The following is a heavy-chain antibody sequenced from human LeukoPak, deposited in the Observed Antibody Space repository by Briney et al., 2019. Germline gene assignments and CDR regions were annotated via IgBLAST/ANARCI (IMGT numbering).Heavy chain of an antibody. CDR3: ARVRKGVYDI. J-gene: IGHJ4*02. CDR2: IYYSGST. CDR1: GGSISSSSYY. Sequence: SETLSLTCTVSGGSISSSSYYWGWIRQPPGKGLEWIGSIYYSGSTYYNPSLKSRVTISVDTSKNQFSLKLSSVTAADTAVYYYARVRKGVYDIWGQGTLVTVSS. V-gene: IGHV4-39*07. D-gene: IGHD3-9*01.